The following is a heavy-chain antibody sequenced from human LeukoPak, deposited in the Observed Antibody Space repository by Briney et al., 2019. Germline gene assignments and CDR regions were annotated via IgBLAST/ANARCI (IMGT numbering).Heavy chain of an antibody. CDR2: ISPSGTT. CDR1: AYSISNAHF. D-gene: IGHD2-2*01. CDR3: ISYIPVEAIGH. J-gene: IGHJ5*02. V-gene: IGHV4-38-2*01. Sequence: SSETLSLTCAVSAYSISNAHFWGWIRQPPGKGLEWIESISPSGTTYYNPSLKSRVTISADSSRRQFSLNLRSVTAADTAIYYCISYIPVEAIGHWGQGTLVTVSS.